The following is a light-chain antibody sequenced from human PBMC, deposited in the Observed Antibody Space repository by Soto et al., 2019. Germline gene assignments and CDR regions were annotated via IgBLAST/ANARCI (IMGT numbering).Light chain of an antibody. J-gene: IGLJ1*01. CDR2: GNS. CDR1: SSNIVAGYN. Sequence: QSVLTQPPSVSGAPGHRVTISCTGSSSNIVAGYNVHWYQQLPGTAPKLLIYGNSNRPSGVPDRFSGSKSGTSASLAITGLQAEDEADYYCQSYDSSLSGFYVFGTGTKLTVL. V-gene: IGLV1-40*01. CDR3: QSYDSSLSGFYV.